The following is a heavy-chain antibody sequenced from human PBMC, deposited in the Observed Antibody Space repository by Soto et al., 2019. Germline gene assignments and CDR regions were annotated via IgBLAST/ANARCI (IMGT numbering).Heavy chain of an antibody. CDR3: AKKVNSGPGSQYFDY. CDR2: FRTGGDDGTT. CDR1: GGSVSSSSFY. Sequence: PSETLSLTCTVSGGSVSSSSFYWSWVRQAPGKGPEWVSGFRTGGDDGTTYYADSVKGRFTISRDNSKNTLFLQMNSLRVEDTAIYYCAKKVNSGPGSQYFDYWGQGTLVTVSS. D-gene: IGHD3-10*01. V-gene: IGHV3-23*01. J-gene: IGHJ4*02.